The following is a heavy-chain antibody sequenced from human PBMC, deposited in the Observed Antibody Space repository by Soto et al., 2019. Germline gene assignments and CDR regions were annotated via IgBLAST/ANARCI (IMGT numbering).Heavy chain of an antibody. D-gene: IGHD2-15*01. CDR1: GGSISSGGYY. J-gene: IGHJ4*02. V-gene: IGHV4-31*03. CDR3: ARGIVVVAATLTTSFDY. Sequence: PSETLSLTCTVSGGSISSGGYYWSWIRQHPGKGLEWIGYIYYSGSTYYNPSLKSRVTISVDTSKNQFSLKLSPVTAADTAVYYCARGIVVVAATLTTSFDYWGQGTLVTVSS. CDR2: IYYSGST.